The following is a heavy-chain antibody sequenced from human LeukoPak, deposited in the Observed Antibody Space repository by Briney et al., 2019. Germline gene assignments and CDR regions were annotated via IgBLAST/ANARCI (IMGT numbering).Heavy chain of an antibody. Sequence: GGSLRLSCAASGFTFSSYSMNWVRQAPGKGLEWVSHITASGTAMFYADSVKGRFTISRDNAKNSLYLQMNSLRAEDTAVYYCAKATYEAIYDSSGYYLYYFDYWGQGTLVTVSS. CDR2: ITASGTAM. V-gene: IGHV3-48*01. CDR1: GFTFSSYS. D-gene: IGHD3-22*01. CDR3: AKATYEAIYDSSGYYLYYFDY. J-gene: IGHJ4*02.